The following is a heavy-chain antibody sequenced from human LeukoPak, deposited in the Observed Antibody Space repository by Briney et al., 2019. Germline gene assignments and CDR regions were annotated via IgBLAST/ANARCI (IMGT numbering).Heavy chain of an antibody. CDR2: IWYDGSNK. CDR1: GFTFSSYG. V-gene: IGHV3-33*01. Sequence: PGRSLRLSCAASGFTFSSYGMHWVRQAPGKGLEWVAVIWYDGSNKYYADSVKGRFTISRDNSKNTLYLQMNSLRAEDTAVYYCARGLNSGYSYGYPFDYWGQGTLVTASS. J-gene: IGHJ4*02. D-gene: IGHD5-18*01. CDR3: ARGLNSGYSYGYPFDY.